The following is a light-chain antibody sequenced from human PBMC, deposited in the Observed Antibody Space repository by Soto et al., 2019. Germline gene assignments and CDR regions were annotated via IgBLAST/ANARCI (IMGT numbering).Light chain of an antibody. Sequence: ENVLTQSPGTLSLSPGERATLSCRASQSVSSTYLAWYQQKPGQAPRLLLYGASSRATGIPDRFSGSGSGTDFTLTISRLEPEDFAVYYCQQYGSSPPYTFGQGTKLEIK. CDR1: QSVSSTY. V-gene: IGKV3-20*01. CDR2: GAS. CDR3: QQYGSSPPYT. J-gene: IGKJ2*01.